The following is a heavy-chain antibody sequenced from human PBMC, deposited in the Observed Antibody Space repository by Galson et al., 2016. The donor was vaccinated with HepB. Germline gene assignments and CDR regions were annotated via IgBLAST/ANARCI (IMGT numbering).Heavy chain of an antibody. V-gene: IGHV1-24*01. Sequence: SVKVSCKVSGYSLTYLSIHWVRQAPGKGLEWMGGFDPEDGETIYAQKFQGRVNMTEDTATDTAYMELTSLRSEDTALYYCAADSQQLAEEDYYYYGMDIWGQGTTVTVSS. CDR1: GYSLTYLS. J-gene: IGHJ6*02. D-gene: IGHD6-6*01. CDR2: FDPEDGET. CDR3: AADSQQLAEEDYYYYGMDI.